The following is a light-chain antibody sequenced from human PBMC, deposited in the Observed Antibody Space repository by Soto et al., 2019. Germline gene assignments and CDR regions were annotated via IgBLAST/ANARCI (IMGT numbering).Light chain of an antibody. CDR2: GAS. V-gene: IGKV3-20*01. CDR1: QSVSNNY. CDR3: QQYGSSGT. J-gene: IGKJ1*01. Sequence: IVLTQSPGTLSLSSGERATFTSRASQSVSNNYLAWYQQKPGQAPRLLIYGASNRATGIPDRFSGSGSGTDLTLTISRLEPQDFAVYYCQQYGSSGTFGQGTKVDIK.